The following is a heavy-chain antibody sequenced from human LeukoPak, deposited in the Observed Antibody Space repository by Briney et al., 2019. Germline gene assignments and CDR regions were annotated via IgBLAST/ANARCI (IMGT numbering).Heavy chain of an antibody. V-gene: IGHV1-18*01. CDR3: ARSCIAVAGSHYYYGMDV. J-gene: IGHJ6*02. CDR2: ISAYNGNT. CDR1: GYTFTSYG. D-gene: IGHD6-19*01. Sequence: ASVKVSCKASGYTFTSYGISWVRPAPGQGLEWMGWISAYNGNTNYAQKLQGRVTMTTDTSTSTAYMELRSLRSDDTAVYYCARSCIAVAGSHYYYGMDVWGQGTTVTVSS.